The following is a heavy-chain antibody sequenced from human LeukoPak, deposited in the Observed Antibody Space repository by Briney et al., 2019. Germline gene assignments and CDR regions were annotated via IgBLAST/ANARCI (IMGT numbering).Heavy chain of an antibody. CDR2: INRSGYEN. V-gene: IGHV3-7*01. Sequence: AWSVRLSCEGSGFNFNSHWMSWVRQAPGKGPEWVTSINRSGYENYYAGSVKGRFTVSRDNVKKSVYLQMDNVRADDTGVYYCARDANLRGYNSWFDPWGQGTLVS. J-gene: IGHJ5*02. CDR3: ARDANLRGYNSWFDP. CDR1: GFNFNSHW. D-gene: IGHD2/OR15-2a*01.